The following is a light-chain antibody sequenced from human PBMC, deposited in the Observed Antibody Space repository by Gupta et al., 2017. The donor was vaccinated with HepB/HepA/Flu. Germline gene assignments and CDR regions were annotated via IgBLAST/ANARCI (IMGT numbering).Light chain of an antibody. Sequence: DIQMTQSPSSLSVSVGDGATITCRASQSISTYLNWYQQKPGKAPKLLIFAASSLQGGVPSRFSGSGSGTDFTLTISNLQPEDFASYYCQQSYTTPGTFGQGTKLEIK. V-gene: IGKV1-39*01. J-gene: IGKJ2*01. CDR1: QSISTY. CDR2: AAS. CDR3: QQSYTTPGT.